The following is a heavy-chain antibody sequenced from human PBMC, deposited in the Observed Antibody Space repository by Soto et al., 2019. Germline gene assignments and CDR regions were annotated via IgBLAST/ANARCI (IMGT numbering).Heavy chain of an antibody. CDR3: ARVERGTATTVVDAFDI. V-gene: IGHV4-34*01. CDR1: GGFVSSGTYY. CDR2: VSHCGGT. Sequence: QVQLQQWGAGLLKPSETLSLTCAVYGGFVSSGTYYWNWIRQPPGKGLEWIGEVSHCGGTHFNPSLKSRVTISVDTSKNQFSLKMSSVTAADTALYYCARVERGTATTVVDAFDIWGPGTMVTVSS. D-gene: IGHD1-1*01. J-gene: IGHJ3*02.